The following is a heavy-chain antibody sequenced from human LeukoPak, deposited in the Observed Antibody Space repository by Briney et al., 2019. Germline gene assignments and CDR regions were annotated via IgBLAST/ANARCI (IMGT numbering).Heavy chain of an antibody. CDR1: GFTFSGSA. D-gene: IGHD3-10*01. CDR2: IRSKPNSYAT. V-gene: IGHV3-73*01. Sequence: GGSLRLSCAASGFTFSGSAMHWVRQASGKGLEWVGRIRSKPNSYATAYAASLKGRFSISRDNAKNSLYLQMNSLRAEDTAVYYCARVLLWFGESPFDYWGQGTLVTVSS. CDR3: ARVLLWFGESPFDY. J-gene: IGHJ4*02.